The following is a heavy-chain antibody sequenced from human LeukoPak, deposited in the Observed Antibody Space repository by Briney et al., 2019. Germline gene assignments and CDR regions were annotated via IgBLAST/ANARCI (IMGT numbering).Heavy chain of an antibody. CDR2: ISSRSSTI. J-gene: IGHJ4*02. CDR1: GFTFSSYN. D-gene: IGHD6-19*01. V-gene: IGHV3-48*01. Sequence: PGGSLRLSCAASGFTFSSYNMNWVRQAPGKGLEWVSYISSRSSTIYYADSVKGRFTISRDNAKNSLYLQMNSLRAEDTAVYYCVGLGVAPLGSDCWGQGTLVTVSS. CDR3: VGLGVAPLGSDC.